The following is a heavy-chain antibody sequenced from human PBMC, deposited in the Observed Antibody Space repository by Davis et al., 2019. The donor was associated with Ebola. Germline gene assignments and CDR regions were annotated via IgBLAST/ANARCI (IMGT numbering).Heavy chain of an antibody. CDR2: IYYTGST. CDR1: GGSISRFY. D-gene: IGHD3-10*01. V-gene: IGHV4-59*01. Sequence: GSLRLSCIVSGGSISRFYWSWIRQPPGKGLEWIGYIYYTGSTNYNPSLKSRVTISVDTSKNQFTLKLNSVTAADTAVYYCARFPAQYGSGSSEAVDYWGQGTLVTVPS. J-gene: IGHJ4*02. CDR3: ARFPAQYGSGSSEAVDY.